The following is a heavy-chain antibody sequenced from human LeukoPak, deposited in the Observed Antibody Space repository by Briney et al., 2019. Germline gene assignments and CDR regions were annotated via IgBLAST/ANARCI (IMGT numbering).Heavy chain of an antibody. D-gene: IGHD3-10*01. CDR2: VNHSGST. CDR1: GGSFSGYY. J-gene: IGHJ6*03. V-gene: IGHV4-34*01. CDR3: ARRAGSGSRFTHYYYYYYMDV. Sequence: SETLSLTCAVYGGSFSGYYWSWIRQPPGKGLEWIGEVNHSGSTNYIPSLESRVTISVDTSKNQFSLKLSSVTAADTAVYYCARRAGSGSRFTHYYYYYYMDVWGKGTTVTISS.